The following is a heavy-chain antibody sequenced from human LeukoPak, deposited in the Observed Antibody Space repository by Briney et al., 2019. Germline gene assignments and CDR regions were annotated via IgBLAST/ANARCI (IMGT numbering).Heavy chain of an antibody. CDR3: ARDRGPRTGFMVREAYDY. J-gene: IGHJ4*02. D-gene: IGHD3-10*01. CDR2: INTDGSIT. CDR1: GFSFSEYA. V-gene: IGHV3-74*01. Sequence: GGSLRLSCAASGFSFSEYAMSWVRQAPGKGLVWVSRINTDGSITNYADSVKGRFSISRDNAKNTLYLQMSSLRAEDTAVYYCARDRGPRTGFMVREAYDYWGQGTLVTVSS.